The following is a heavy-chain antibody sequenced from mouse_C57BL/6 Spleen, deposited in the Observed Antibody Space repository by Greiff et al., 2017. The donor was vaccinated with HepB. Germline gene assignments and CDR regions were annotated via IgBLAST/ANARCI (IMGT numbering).Heavy chain of an antibody. D-gene: IGHD2-4*01. CDR3: ACWGLRREGYAMDY. V-gene: IGHV1-81*01. J-gene: IGHJ4*01. CDR1: GYTFTSYG. Sequence: VQLQQSGAELARPGASVKLSCKVSGYTFTSYGISWVKQSTGQGLEWIGEIYLRSGNTYYNEKFKGKATLTADKYSSTAYMELRSLTSEDSAVYFCACWGLRREGYAMDYWGQGTSVTVSS. CDR2: IYLRSGNT.